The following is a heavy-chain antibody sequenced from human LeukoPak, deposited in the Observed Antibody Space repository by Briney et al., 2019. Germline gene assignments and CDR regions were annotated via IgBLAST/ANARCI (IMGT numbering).Heavy chain of an antibody. CDR1: GGTFSSYA. J-gene: IGHJ3*02. V-gene: IGHV1-69*13. Sequence: SVKVSCKASGGTFSSYAISWVRQAPGQGLKWMGGIIPIFGTANYAQKFQGRVTITADESTSTAYMELSSLRSEDTAVYYCARAQSSSGWYVYDAFDIWGQGTMVTVSS. CDR2: IIPIFGTA. D-gene: IGHD6-19*01. CDR3: ARAQSSSGWYVYDAFDI.